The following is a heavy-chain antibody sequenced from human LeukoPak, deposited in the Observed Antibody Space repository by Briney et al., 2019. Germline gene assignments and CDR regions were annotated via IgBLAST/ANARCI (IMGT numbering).Heavy chain of an antibody. CDR1: GFTFSSFG. D-gene: IGHD5-12*01. CDR3: VRVRVATMGPPDY. CDR2: IWYDGSNK. J-gene: IGHJ4*02. V-gene: IGHV3-33*01. Sequence: PGGSLRLSCAASGFTFSSFGLHWVRQTPGKGLEWVAVIWYDGSNKKYVDSVKGRFTISRDNSKNTLYLQMNSLRAEDTAVYYCVRVRVATMGPPDYWGQGTLVTVSS.